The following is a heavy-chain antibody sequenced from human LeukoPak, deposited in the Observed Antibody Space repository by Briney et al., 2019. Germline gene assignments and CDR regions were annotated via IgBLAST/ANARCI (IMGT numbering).Heavy chain of an antibody. V-gene: IGHV1-18*01. CDR3: ARHYYDSSGSLMFDY. Sequence: GASVKVSCKASGYTFTSYGISWVRQAPGQGLEWMGWISAYNGNTNYAQKLQGRVTMTTDTSTSTAYMELRSLRSDDTAVYYCARHYYDSSGSLMFDYWGQGTLVTVSS. CDR1: GYTFTSYG. J-gene: IGHJ4*02. CDR2: ISAYNGNT. D-gene: IGHD3-22*01.